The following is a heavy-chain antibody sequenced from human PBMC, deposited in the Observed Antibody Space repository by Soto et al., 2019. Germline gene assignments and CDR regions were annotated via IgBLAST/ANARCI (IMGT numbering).Heavy chain of an antibody. CDR1: GGSISSSNL. D-gene: IGHD3-22*01. CDR2: IYHSGST. V-gene: IGHV4-4*02. J-gene: IGHJ4*02. CDR3: ARAYSSGYRAGFEY. Sequence: SETLSLTCAVAGGSISSSNLWSWVRQPPGKGLEWIGEIYHSGSTNYNPSLKSRVTISVDKSKNQFSLKLSSVTAADTAVYYCARAYSSGYRAGFEYWGQGTLVTVSS.